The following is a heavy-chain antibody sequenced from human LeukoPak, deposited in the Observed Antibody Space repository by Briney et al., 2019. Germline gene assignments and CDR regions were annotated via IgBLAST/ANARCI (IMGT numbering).Heavy chain of an antibody. V-gene: IGHV3-23*01. CDR2: TGGSGEST. J-gene: IGHJ6*04. Sequence: GGSLRLSCAVSGFTFRNYGMNWVRQAPGKGLEWVSATGGSGESTYYADSVKGRFTISRDNSKNTLFLQMNSLTAEDTAVYYCAKGTTDYGSGYGMDVWGEGTTVIVSS. CDR3: AKGTTDYGSGYGMDV. D-gene: IGHD3-10*01. CDR1: GFTFRNYG.